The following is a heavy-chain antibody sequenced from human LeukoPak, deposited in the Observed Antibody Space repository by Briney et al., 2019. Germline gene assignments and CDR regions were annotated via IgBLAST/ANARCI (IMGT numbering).Heavy chain of an antibody. V-gene: IGHV3-23*01. Sequence: GGSLRLSCAASGFTFNSYVMNWVRQAPGKGLEWVSSISDNGVTRYYADSVKGRFTISRDNSDNTVYLQMNSLRAEDTAIYYCAKAPAPYYYYYGMDVWGQGTAVTVSS. CDR2: ISDNGVTR. CDR1: GFTFNSYV. J-gene: IGHJ6*02. CDR3: AKAPAPYYYYYGMDV.